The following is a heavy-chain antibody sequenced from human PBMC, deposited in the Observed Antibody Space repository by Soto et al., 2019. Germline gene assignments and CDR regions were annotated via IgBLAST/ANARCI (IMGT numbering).Heavy chain of an antibody. V-gene: IGHV4-59*08. CDR1: GGSINNHY. CDR2: IYYTGST. J-gene: IGHJ4*02. Sequence: QVQLQESGPGLVKPSGTLSLTCTVSGGSINNHYWSWFRQPPGMGLEWIGDIYYTGSTNYNPSLKSRVTISVHKSKNKVSLELSSVTAADTAVYYCTRANYFDYWGQGTLVIVSS. CDR3: TRANYFDY. D-gene: IGHD2-8*01.